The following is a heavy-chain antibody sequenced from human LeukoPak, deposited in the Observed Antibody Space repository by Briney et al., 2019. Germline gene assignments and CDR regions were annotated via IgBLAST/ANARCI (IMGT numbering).Heavy chain of an antibody. CDR1: GGSISSSSYY. CDR2: IYYSGST. CDR3: ARQITIFGVVPRFDP. J-gene: IGHJ5*02. Sequence: PSETLSLTCTVSGGSISSSSYYWGWIRQPPGKGLEWIGSIYYSGSTYYNPSRKSRFTISVDTSKNQFSLKLSSVTAADTAVYYCARQITIFGVVPRFDPWGQGTLVTVSS. V-gene: IGHV4-39*01. D-gene: IGHD3-3*01.